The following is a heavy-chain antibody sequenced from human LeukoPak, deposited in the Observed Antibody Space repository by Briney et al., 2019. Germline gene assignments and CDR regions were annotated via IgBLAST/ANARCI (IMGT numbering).Heavy chain of an antibody. CDR2: IXQXGXEX. CDR3: ARGGGSFYNY. Sequence: GSLRLSCTAXGXXXXXXXXXXXXXAXXXXLXXGXXIXQXGXEXYYVDSVXGXFTISRDNAKNSLYLQMNSLRVXDTAVYYCARGGGSFYNYWGQGTLVSVSS. CDR1: GXXXXXXX. D-gene: IGHD2-15*01. V-gene: IGHV3-7*04. J-gene: IGHJ4*02.